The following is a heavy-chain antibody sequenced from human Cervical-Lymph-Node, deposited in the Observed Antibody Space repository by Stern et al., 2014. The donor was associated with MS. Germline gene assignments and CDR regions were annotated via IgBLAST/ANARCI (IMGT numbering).Heavy chain of an antibody. D-gene: IGHD5-12*01. CDR2: IHHSGTT. V-gene: IGHV4-4*02. Sequence: VQLVQSGPGLVRPSETLSLTCVVSGDSISSNNWWSWVRQSPEKGLEWIGEIHHSGTTNYAPLFKSRLTISLDKAKNHFSLTLNSVTAADTAVYHCARVSLSDYDYFDPWGQGTLVTVSS. CDR1: GDSISSNNW. J-gene: IGHJ5*02. CDR3: ARVSLSDYDYFDP.